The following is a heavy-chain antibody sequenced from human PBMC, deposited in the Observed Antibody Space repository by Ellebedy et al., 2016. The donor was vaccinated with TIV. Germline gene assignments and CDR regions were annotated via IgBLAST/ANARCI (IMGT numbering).Heavy chain of an antibody. CDR2: INTDGSIT. D-gene: IGHD4-11*01. J-gene: IGHJ5*02. CDR3: ASYSNYNWFDP. Sequence: GGSLRLSCAASGFTFSNYWMHWVRQAPGKGLVWVSHINTDGSITDYADSVRGRFTISRDNAKNTLYLQMNSLRAEDTGVYYCASYSNYNWFDPWGQGTLVTVSS. V-gene: IGHV3-74*01. CDR1: GFTFSNYW.